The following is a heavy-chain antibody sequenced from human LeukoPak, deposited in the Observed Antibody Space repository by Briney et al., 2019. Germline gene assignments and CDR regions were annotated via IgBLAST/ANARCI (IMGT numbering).Heavy chain of an antibody. D-gene: IGHD6-13*01. J-gene: IGHJ4*02. V-gene: IGHV3-21*01. CDR3: ARSTQAGSGDY. Sequence: GGSLRLSCAASGLTFSSYSMNWVRQAPGRGLEWVSSISSSSSYIYYADSVKGRFTISRDNAKNSLYLQMNSLRAEDTAVYYCARSTQAGSGDYWGQGTLVTVSS. CDR1: GLTFSSYS. CDR2: ISSSSSYI.